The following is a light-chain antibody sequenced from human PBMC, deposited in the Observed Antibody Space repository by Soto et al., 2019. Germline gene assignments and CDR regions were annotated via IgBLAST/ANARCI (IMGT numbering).Light chain of an antibody. CDR2: EVS. CDR3: SSYTNTNTPVV. V-gene: IGLV2-14*01. J-gene: IGLJ2*01. Sequence: QSALTQPAYVSGSPGQSITISCTGTSSDVGGYNYVSWYQQHPGKAPKLMIYEVSNRPSGVSNRFSGSKSGNTASLAISGLQTEDEAEYFCSSYTNTNTPVVFGGGTKLTVL. CDR1: SSDVGGYNY.